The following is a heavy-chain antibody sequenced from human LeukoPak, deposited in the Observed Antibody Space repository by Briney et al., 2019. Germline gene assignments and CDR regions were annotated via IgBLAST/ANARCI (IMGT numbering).Heavy chain of an antibody. Sequence: SETLSLTCTVSGGSISSYYWSWIRQPPGKGLEWIGHIYYSGSTNYNPSLKSRVTISVETSKNEFSLKLRSVTAADTAVYYCARVTGYRIEDYFDYWGQGTLVTVSS. J-gene: IGHJ4*02. CDR2: IYYSGST. CDR3: ARVTGYRIEDYFDY. V-gene: IGHV4-59*01. D-gene: IGHD6-13*01. CDR1: GGSISSYY.